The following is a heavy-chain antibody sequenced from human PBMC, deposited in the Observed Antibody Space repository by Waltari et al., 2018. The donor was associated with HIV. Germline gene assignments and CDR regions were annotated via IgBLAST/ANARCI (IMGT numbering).Heavy chain of an antibody. CDR2: IYYSGSN. CDR3: ARGGVSYHDMDV. J-gene: IGHJ6*02. D-gene: IGHD3-16*01. CDR1: GGSISSAGYY. V-gene: IGHV4-30-4*01. Sequence: QVQLQESGPGLVRPSQTLSLTCTVPGGSISSAGYYGSWIRQPPGKGLDWIGNIYYSGSNYYNPSLKSRGTISVDTSKDQFSLKLKSVTAADTAVYYCARGGVSYHDMDVWGQGTTVTVSS.